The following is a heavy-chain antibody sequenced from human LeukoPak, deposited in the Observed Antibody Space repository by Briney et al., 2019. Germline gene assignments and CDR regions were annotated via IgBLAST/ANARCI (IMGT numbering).Heavy chain of an antibody. CDR1: GFTFSDSY. CDR2: ISSSGSTI. V-gene: IGHV3-11*01. J-gene: IGHJ4*02. Sequence: PGGSLRLSCAASGFTFSDSYMTWVRQAPGKGLEWVSYISSSGSTIYYADSVKGRFTISRDNAKNSLYLQMNSLRAEDTAVYYCASHGELLISDYWGQGTLVTVSS. D-gene: IGHD1-26*01. CDR3: ASHGELLISDY.